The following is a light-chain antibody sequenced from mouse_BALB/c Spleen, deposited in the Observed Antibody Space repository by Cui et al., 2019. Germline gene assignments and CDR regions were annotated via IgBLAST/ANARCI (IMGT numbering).Light chain of an antibody. V-gene: IGKV8-28*01. CDR2: GAS. CDR1: QSLLNSGNQKNY. J-gene: IGKJ4*01. Sequence: DIVMTQSPSSLSVSAGEKVTMSCKSSQSLLNSGNQKNYLAWYQQKPGQPPKLLIYGASTRESGVPDRFTGSGSGTDFTLTISIVQAEDLAVYYCQNDHSYPFTFGSGTKLEIK. CDR3: QNDHSYPFT.